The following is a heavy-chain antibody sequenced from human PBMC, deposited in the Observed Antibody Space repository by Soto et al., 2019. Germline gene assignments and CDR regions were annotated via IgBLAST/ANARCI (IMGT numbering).Heavy chain of an antibody. D-gene: IGHD1-7*01. Sequence: GGSLRLSCAASGFTFSSYGMHWVRQAPGKGLEWVAVIWYDGSNKYYADSVKGRFTISRDNSKNTLYLQMNSLRAEDTAVYYCASLVGTPSDYYYGMDVWGQGTTVTVSS. CDR3: ASLVGTPSDYYYGMDV. CDR2: IWYDGSNK. J-gene: IGHJ6*02. CDR1: GFTFSSYG. V-gene: IGHV3-33*01.